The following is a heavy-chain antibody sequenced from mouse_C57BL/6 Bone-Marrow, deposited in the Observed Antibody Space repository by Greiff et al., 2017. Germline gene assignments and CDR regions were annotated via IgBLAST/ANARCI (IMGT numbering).Heavy chain of an antibody. CDR3: ARWLITTVRKFAY. CDR2: IYPGDGDT. CDR1: GYAFSSSW. D-gene: IGHD1-1*01. J-gene: IGHJ3*01. Sequence: QVQLQQSGPELVKPGASVKISCKASGYAFSSSWMNWVKQRPGKGLEWIGRIYPGDGDTNYNGKFKGKATLTVDKSSSTAYMQLSSLTSEDSAVYFCARWLITTVRKFAYWGQGTLVTVSA. V-gene: IGHV1-82*01.